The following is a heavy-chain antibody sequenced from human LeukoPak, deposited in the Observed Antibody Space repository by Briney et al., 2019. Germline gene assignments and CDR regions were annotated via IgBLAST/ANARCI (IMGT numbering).Heavy chain of an antibody. CDR1: GFTFSSYG. D-gene: IGHD3-22*01. Sequence: GRSLRLSCAASGFTFSSYGMHWVRQAPGKGLEWVAVIWYDGSNKYYADSVKGRFTISRDNSKNTLYLQMNSLRAEDTAVYYCLSYYYDSSSYYFDYWGQGTLVTVSS. CDR2: IWYDGSNK. V-gene: IGHV3-33*03. CDR3: LSYYYDSSSYYFDY. J-gene: IGHJ4*02.